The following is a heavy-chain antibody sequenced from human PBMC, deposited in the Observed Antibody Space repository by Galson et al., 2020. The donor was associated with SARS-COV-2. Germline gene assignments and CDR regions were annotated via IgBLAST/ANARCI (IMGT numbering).Heavy chain of an antibody. CDR2: IYHSGST. J-gene: IGHJ4*02. V-gene: IGHV4-4*02. D-gene: IGHD3-16*01. CDR3: ARAGDDYVWGSYWGY. Sequence: SETLSLTCAVSGGSISSSNWWSWVRQPPGKGLEWIGEIYHSGSTNYNPSLKSRVTISVDKSKNQFSLKLSSVTAADTAVYYCARAGDDYVWGSYWGYWGQGTLVTVSS. CDR1: GGSISSSNW.